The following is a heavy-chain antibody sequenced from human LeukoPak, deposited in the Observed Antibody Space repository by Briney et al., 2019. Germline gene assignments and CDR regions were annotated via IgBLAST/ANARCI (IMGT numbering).Heavy chain of an antibody. CDR2: ISGDSDTI. CDR3: ARQRFGQYFDY. CDR1: GFTFGDYY. V-gene: IGHV3-11*01. J-gene: IGHJ4*02. Sequence: GGSLTLSCAASGFTFGDYYMSWIRQAPGKGLECFSYISGDSDTIYCADSVKGRFTISRDNPKKSLYLQMNSLRAEDTAVYYCARQRFGQYFDYWGQGTLVTVSS. D-gene: IGHD3-10*01.